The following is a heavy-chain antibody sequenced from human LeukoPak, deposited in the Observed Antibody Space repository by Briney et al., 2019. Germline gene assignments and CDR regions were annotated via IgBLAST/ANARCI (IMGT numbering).Heavy chain of an antibody. Sequence: PGGSLRLSCAASGFTFSSYAMSWVRQAPGKGLKWVSAISGSGGSTYYPDSVKGRFTISRDNSKNTLYLQMNSLRAEDTAVYYCAKDYSSGGELVAYFDYWGQGTLVTVSS. D-gene: IGHD6-19*01. CDR3: AKDYSSGGELVAYFDY. V-gene: IGHV3-23*01. CDR2: ISGSGGST. CDR1: GFTFSSYA. J-gene: IGHJ4*02.